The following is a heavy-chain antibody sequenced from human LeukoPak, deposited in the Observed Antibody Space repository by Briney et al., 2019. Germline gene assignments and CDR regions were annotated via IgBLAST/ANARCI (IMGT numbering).Heavy chain of an antibody. J-gene: IGHJ4*02. V-gene: IGHV1-2*06. CDR2: INPNSGGT. CDR1: GYTFTVYY. D-gene: IGHD2-8*01. Sequence: ASVKVSCKASGYTFTVYYMHWVRQAPGQGLEWMGRINPNSGGTNFAQNFQGRVTMTRDTSISTVYMELSRLRSDDTAVYYCARDRGLGYCTNGVCRYTEVFDYRGQGTLVTVSS. CDR3: ARDRGLGYCTNGVCRYTEVFDY.